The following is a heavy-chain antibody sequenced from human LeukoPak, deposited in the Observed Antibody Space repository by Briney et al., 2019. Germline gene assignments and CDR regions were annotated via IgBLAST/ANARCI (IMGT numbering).Heavy chain of an antibody. D-gene: IGHD6-19*01. V-gene: IGHV3-23*01. CDR3: TKDLMTGFSSGWYLAY. Sequence: GGSLRLSCAASGFPFSTYAMSWVRQAPGKGLEWVSGIRGRGGKTYYADSVKGRLTISRDNSKNTLYLQMNSLRPDDSALYYCTKDLMTGFSSGWYLAYWGQGTLVTVSS. CDR1: GFPFSTYA. J-gene: IGHJ4*02. CDR2: IRGRGGKT.